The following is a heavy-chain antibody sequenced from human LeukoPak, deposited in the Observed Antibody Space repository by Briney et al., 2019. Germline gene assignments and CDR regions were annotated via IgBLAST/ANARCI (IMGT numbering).Heavy chain of an antibody. D-gene: IGHD4-17*01. V-gene: IGHV4-34*01. CDR3: ARGRWYRTTVTGDY. CDR2: INHSGST. Sequence: SETLSLTCAVYGGSFSGYYWSWIRQPPGKGLEWIGEINHSGSTNYNPSLKSRVTISVDTSKNQFSLKLNSVTAADTAVYYCARGRWYRTTVTGDYWGQGTLVTVSS. CDR1: GGSFSGYY. J-gene: IGHJ4*02.